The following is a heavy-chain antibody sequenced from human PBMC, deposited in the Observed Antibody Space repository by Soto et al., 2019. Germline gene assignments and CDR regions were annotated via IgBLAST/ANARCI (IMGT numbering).Heavy chain of an antibody. Sequence: GASVKVSCKTSGYRFSDYGINWVRQAPGQGLEWLGWISPYSDDTKYAHIEQGRVYMSIDRSSRTAYMNKRSLRSDDTAIYFCAIGGYYDSSGSRNYHYYGMNVRGQGTTVTVSS. J-gene: IGHJ6*02. V-gene: IGHV1-18*01. CDR2: ISPYSDDT. D-gene: IGHD3-22*01. CDR1: GYRFSDYG. CDR3: AIGGYYDSSGSRNYHYYGMNV.